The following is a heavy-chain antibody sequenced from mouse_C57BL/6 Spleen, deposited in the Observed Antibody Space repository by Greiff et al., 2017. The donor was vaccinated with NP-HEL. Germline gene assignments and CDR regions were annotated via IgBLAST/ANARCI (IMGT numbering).Heavy chain of an antibody. Sequence: VQLQQSGAELVRPGASVTLSCKASGYTFTDYEMHWVKQTPVHGLEWIGAIDPETGGTAYNQKFKGKAILTADKSSSTAYMELRSLTSEDSAVYYCTRDYGNNYWYFDVWGTGTTVTVSS. D-gene: IGHD2-1*01. CDR2: IDPETGGT. J-gene: IGHJ1*03. CDR1: GYTFTDYE. CDR3: TRDYGNNYWYFDV. V-gene: IGHV1-15*01.